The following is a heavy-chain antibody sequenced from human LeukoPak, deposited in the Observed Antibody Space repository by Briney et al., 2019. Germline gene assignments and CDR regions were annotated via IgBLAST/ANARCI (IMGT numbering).Heavy chain of an antibody. CDR1: GFSFRGYA. V-gene: IGHV3-23*05. J-gene: IGHJ6*02. D-gene: IGHD3-10*01. CDR3: EPKLYYWAALDV. CDR2: INSDDRT. Sequence: GGSLRLSCEASGFSFRGYAISWVRQAPGKGLEWVSSINSDDRTHYAESVKGRFAISRDMDESTLFLQMNSRSAEDTVLYYCEPKLYYWAALDVWGQGTTVTVS.